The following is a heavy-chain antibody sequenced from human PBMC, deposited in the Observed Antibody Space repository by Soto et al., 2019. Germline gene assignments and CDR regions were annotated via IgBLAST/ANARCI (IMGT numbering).Heavy chain of an antibody. V-gene: IGHV4-4*02. CDR2: IYHSGST. CDR3: ARYSGNYYFAY. CDR1: GGSISSSNW. Sequence: QVQLQESGPGLVKPSGTLSLTCAVSGGSISSSNWWSWVRQPPGKGLEWIGEIYHSGSTNYNPSLTIRVNISVDKSKYPFSLKLSSVTAADTAVYYCARYSGNYYFAYWGQGTLVTVSS. J-gene: IGHJ4*02. D-gene: IGHD1-26*01.